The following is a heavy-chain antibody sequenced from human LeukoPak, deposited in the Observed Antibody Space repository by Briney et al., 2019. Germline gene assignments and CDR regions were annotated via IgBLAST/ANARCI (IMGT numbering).Heavy chain of an antibody. CDR3: ATGNSGTSIFDY. CDR2: FDPEDGET. D-gene: IGHD6-13*01. V-gene: IGHV1-24*01. J-gene: IGHJ4*02. Sequence: RWASVKVSCKVSGYTLTELSMHWVRQAPGKGLEWMGGFDPEDGETIYAQKFQGRVTMTEDTSTDTAYMELSSLRSEDTAVYYCATGNSGTSIFDYWGQGTLVTVSS. CDR1: GYTLTELS.